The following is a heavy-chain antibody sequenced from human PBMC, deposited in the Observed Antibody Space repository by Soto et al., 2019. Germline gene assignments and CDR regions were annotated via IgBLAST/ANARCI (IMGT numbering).Heavy chain of an antibody. Sequence: XETLSLTCTVSNYSVDNTTYFWSWIRQSPGKGLEWIGYVYYTGTTDYNPSFKSRVSMSIDTSKNQFSLKVNSLTAADTAVYFCARGGIMWAQYFFPYWGQGVPVT. D-gene: IGHD3-16*01. CDR3: ARGGIMWAQYFFPY. J-gene: IGHJ4*02. CDR1: NYSVDNTTYF. CDR2: VYYTGTT. V-gene: IGHV4-61*01.